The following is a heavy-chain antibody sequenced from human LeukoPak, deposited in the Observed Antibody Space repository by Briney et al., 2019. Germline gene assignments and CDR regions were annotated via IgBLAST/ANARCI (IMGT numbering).Heavy chain of an antibody. CDR2: ISSNGGST. Sequence: GGSLRLSCSASGFTFSSSAMHWVRQAPGKGLEYVSAISSNGGSTYYPDSVKGRFTISRDNSKNTLYLQMSSLRAEDTAVYYCARASHILANGILDYWGQGTLVSVSS. J-gene: IGHJ4*02. CDR1: GFTFSSSA. CDR3: ARASHILANGILDY. D-gene: IGHD2-8*01. V-gene: IGHV3-64*04.